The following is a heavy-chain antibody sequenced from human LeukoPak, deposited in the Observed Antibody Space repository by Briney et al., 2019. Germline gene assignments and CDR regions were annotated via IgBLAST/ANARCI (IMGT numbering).Heavy chain of an antibody. CDR1: GFTFSSYA. D-gene: IGHD5-18*01. J-gene: IGHJ4*02. CDR3: ARGGYTYGFFDY. CDR2: IYSGGGT. V-gene: IGHV3-53*01. Sequence: GSLRLSCAASGFTFSSYAMSWVRQAPGKGLECVSVIYSGGGTYYADSVKGRFTISRDNSKNTLYLQMNSLRAEDTAVYYCARGGYTYGFFDYWGQGTLVTVSS.